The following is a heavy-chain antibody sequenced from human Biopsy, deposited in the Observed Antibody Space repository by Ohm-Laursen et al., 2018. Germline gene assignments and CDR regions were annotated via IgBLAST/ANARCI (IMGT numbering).Heavy chain of an antibody. CDR1: GDSISSYY. V-gene: IGHV4-59*01. CDR3: ARDRGYYSDRTVPGYFDL. J-gene: IGHJ2*01. Sequence: SETLSLTCAVSGDSISSYYWSWIRQPPGKGLEWIGYVYYTGSTDYNPSLQSRVTISVDTSKNHFSLRLRSVTPADTAIYCARDRGYYSDRTVPGYFDLWSRGTLVTVSS. D-gene: IGHD3-22*01. CDR2: VYYTGST.